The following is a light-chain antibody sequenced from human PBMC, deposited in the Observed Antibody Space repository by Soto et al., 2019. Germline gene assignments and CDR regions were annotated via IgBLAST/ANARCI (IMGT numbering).Light chain of an antibody. Sequence: DIQMTQSPSTLSGSVGDRVTITCRASQTISSWLAWYQQKPGKAPKLLIYKASTLKSGVPSRFSGSGSGTELPLTISSLQSDAFATYYFQHYNGYSEAFGQGTKVDIK. J-gene: IGKJ1*01. CDR3: QHYNGYSEA. CDR2: KAS. CDR1: QTISSW. V-gene: IGKV1-5*03.